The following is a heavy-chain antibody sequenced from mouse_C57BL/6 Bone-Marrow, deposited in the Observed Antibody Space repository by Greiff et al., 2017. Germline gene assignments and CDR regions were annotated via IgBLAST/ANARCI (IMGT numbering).Heavy chain of an antibody. Sequence: EVMLVESGGGLVQPGESLKLSCESNEYEFPSHDMSWVRQPPEKRLELVAAINSDGGSTYYPDTMARRFIITSDNTKTTLYLQMSSLGSEDTAFYYCARHGDYAWFAYWGQGTLVTVSA. J-gene: IGHJ3*01. CDR3: ARHGDYAWFAY. V-gene: IGHV5-2*01. CDR2: INSDGGST. CDR1: EYEFPSHD. D-gene: IGHD2-4*01.